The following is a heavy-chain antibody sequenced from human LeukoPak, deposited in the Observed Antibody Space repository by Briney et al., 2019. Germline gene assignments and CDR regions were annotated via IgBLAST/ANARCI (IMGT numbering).Heavy chain of an antibody. V-gene: IGHV3-11*04. D-gene: IGHD3-22*01. CDR2: ISSSGSTI. CDR3: ARGRFDSYGYYDSSGTFDY. J-gene: IGHJ4*02. Sequence: GGSLRLSCAASGFTFSDYYMSWIRQAPGKGLEWVSYISSSGSTIYYADSVKGRFTISRDNSKNTLYLQMNSLRAEDTAVYYCARGRFDSYGYYDSSGTFDYWGQGTLVTVSS. CDR1: GFTFSDYY.